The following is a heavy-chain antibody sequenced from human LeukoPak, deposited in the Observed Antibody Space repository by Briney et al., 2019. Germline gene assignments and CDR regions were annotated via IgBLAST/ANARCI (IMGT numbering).Heavy chain of an antibody. CDR1: GFTFTSSA. CDR2: IVVGSGNT. V-gene: IGHV1-58*01. Sequence: ASVKVSCKASGFTFTSSAVQWVRQARGQRREWIGWIVVGSGNTNYAQKLQERVTITRDMSTSTAYMELSSLRSEDTAVYYCPADRLFGSEYYFDYWGQGTLVTVSS. J-gene: IGHJ4*02. CDR3: PADRLFGSEYYFDY. D-gene: IGHD3-3*01.